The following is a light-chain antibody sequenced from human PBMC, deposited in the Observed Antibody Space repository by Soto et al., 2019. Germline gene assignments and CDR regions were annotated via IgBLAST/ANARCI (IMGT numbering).Light chain of an antibody. J-gene: IGKJ2*01. CDR3: QQYYSTPYT. CDR1: QSVLYSSNNKNY. V-gene: IGKV4-1*01. CDR2: WAS. Sequence: DIGMTQSPDSLAVSLGERATINCKSSQSVLYSSNNKNYLAWYQQKPGQPPKLLIYWASTRESGVPDRFSGSGSGTDFTLAISSLQAEDVAVYYCQQYYSTPYTFGQGNKLEL.